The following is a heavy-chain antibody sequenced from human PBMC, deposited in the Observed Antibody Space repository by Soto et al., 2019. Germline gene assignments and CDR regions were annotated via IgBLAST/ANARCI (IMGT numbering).Heavy chain of an antibody. CDR1: GGSISSGGYS. CDR3: ARAGGLGAVAVDY. D-gene: IGHD6-19*01. Sequence: QLQLQESGSGLVKPSQTLSLTCAVSGGSISSGGYSWSWIRQPPGKGLEWIGYIYHSGSTYYNPSLQRRVTLSVDRSQNQFPLKLSSVTAADTAVYYCARAGGLGAVAVDYWGQGTLVTVSS. J-gene: IGHJ4*02. V-gene: IGHV4-30-2*01. CDR2: IYHSGST.